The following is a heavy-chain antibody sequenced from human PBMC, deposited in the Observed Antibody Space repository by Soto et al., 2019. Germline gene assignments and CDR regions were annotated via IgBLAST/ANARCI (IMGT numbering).Heavy chain of an antibody. CDR1: GFTFSSYA. D-gene: IGHD6-13*01. CDR2: ISGSGDST. Sequence: EVQLLESGGGLVQPGGSLRLSCAGSGFTFSSYAMRWVRQAPGKGLEWVSAISGSGDSTYYTDSVKGRFTISRDNSKNTLYLQMKSLGAEDTAVYYCARRGPGTDFDYWGQGTLVTVSS. J-gene: IGHJ4*02. V-gene: IGHV3-23*01. CDR3: ARRGPGTDFDY.